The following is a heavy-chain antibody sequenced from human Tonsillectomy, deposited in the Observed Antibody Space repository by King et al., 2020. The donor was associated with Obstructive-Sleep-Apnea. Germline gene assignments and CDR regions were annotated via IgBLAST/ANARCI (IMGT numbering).Heavy chain of an antibody. Sequence: VQLVESGGGLVQPGRSLRLSCTAAGFTFGDYAMSWFRQAPGKGREWVGVIISKTYGGTPEYAATGKGRLTISRDDSSSIAHLQMNSLKTEDTAVYYCTRYCSGGSCYADYWGQGTLVTVSS. CDR2: IISKTYGGTP. CDR1: GFTFGDYA. D-gene: IGHD2-15*01. CDR3: TRYCSGGSCYADY. V-gene: IGHV3-49*03. J-gene: IGHJ4*02.